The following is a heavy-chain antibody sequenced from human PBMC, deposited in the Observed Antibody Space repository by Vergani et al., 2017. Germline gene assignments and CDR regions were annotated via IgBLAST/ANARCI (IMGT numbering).Heavy chain of an antibody. CDR3: ARGSCLGGSCYKPLFYY. CDR2: IHTSGST. CDR1: GGSINSHNYY. J-gene: IGHJ4*01. D-gene: IGHD2-15*01. Sequence: QVQLQESGPGLVKPSQTLSLTSTVSGGSINSHNYYWSWIRQPAGKGLEWIGRIHTSGSTNYNPSLKSRVTMSEDTSKNQFSLNLTSVTAADTALYFCARGSCLGGSCYKPLFYYWGHGILVTVSS. V-gene: IGHV4-61*02.